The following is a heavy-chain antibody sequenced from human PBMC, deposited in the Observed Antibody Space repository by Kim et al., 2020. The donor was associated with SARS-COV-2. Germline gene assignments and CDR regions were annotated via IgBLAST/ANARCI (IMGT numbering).Heavy chain of an antibody. Sequence: ESAKGRFTMSRDKSKSTLYLRMNSLRAVYTAVCYCAKDTGSCWFFDYWGQGTLVTVSS. J-gene: IGHJ4*02. D-gene: IGHD6-13*01. CDR3: AKDTGSCWFFDY. V-gene: IGHV3-23*01.